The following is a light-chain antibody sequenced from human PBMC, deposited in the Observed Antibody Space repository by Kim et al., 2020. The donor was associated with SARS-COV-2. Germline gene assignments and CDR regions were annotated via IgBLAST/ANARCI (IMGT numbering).Light chain of an antibody. CDR1: SNNVGLQV. CDR3: SAWDSSLSSWV. CDR2: RHT. V-gene: IGLV10-54*01. Sequence: HTATRTCTGNSNNVGLQVAAGRQQHQGHPPKLLSYRHTNRPSGISERLSASRSGSTASLTITGLQPEDEADYYCSAWDSSLSSWVFGGGTQLTVL. J-gene: IGLJ3*02.